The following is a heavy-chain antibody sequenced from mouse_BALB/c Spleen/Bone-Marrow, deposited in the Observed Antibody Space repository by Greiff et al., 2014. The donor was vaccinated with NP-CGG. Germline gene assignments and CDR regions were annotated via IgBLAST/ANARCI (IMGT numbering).Heavy chain of an antibody. CDR2: IRNKAKGYTT. J-gene: IGHJ1*01. Sequence: EVQLVESGGGLVQPGGSLRLSCETSGFTFTDYYMSWVRQPPGKALEWLGFIRNKAKGYTTDYSASVKGRFTISRDNFQSISYLQMNTLRAEDSATYYCARDENVGIYWYFDVWGAGTTVTVSS. CDR3: ARDENVGIYWYFDV. CDR1: GFTFTDYY. V-gene: IGHV7-3*02. D-gene: IGHD3-3*01.